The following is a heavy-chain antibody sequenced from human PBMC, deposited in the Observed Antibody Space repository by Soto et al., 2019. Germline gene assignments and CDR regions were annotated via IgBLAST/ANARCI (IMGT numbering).Heavy chain of an antibody. CDR1: GFTFSSYW. CDR2: IKQDGSEK. CDR3: ARDDRYYDFWRGYSHRPWTAFDI. J-gene: IGHJ3*02. Sequence: GGSLRLSCAASGFTFSSYWMSGGRQAPGKGLEWVANIKQDGSEKYYVDSVKGRFTISRDNAKNSLYLQMNSLRAEDTAVYYCARDDRYYDFWRGYSHRPWTAFDIWGQGTMVTVSS. V-gene: IGHV3-7*03. D-gene: IGHD3-3*01.